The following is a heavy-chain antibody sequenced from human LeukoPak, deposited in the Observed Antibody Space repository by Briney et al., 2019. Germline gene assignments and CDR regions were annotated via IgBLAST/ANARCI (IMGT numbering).Heavy chain of an antibody. CDR3: AKDQGYSYGYVSY. CDR1: TSTGLVW. CDR2: ISSDGTGA. V-gene: IGHV3-74*01. Sequence: GGSLRLSCAASTSTGLVWMDWVRKSLGKGLVWVSRISSDGTGANYADSVKGRFTISRDISKNTLYLQMNSLRPEDTAVYYCAKDQGYSYGYVSYWGQGTLVTVSS. D-gene: IGHD5-18*01. J-gene: IGHJ4*02.